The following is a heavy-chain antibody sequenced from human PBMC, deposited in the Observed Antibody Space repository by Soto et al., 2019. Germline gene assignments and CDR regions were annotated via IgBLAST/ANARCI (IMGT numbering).Heavy chain of an antibody. CDR3: ARHGGRFFGY. Sequence: QVQLQESGPGLVKPSETLSLTCAVSGGSVSSRNWWSWVRQPPGEGLEWIGQISQSGTANYNPSLKSRVTISVDKPKNQFSLILRSVTAADTAVYFCARHGGRFFGYWGQGIRVTVPS. CDR2: ISQSGTA. CDR1: GGSVSSRNW. V-gene: IGHV4-4*02. D-gene: IGHD2-15*01. J-gene: IGHJ4*02.